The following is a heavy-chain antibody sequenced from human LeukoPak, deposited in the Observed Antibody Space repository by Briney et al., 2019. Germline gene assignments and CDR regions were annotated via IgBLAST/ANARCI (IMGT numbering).Heavy chain of an antibody. CDR3: ARGKYDFWSGYYPYYYYYYMDV. CDR1: GGSISSSSDY. V-gene: IGHV4-39*01. Sequence: SETLSLTCTVSGGSISSSSDYWGWIRQAPGKGLEWIGSIYYHENTYYNSSLKSRVTISVDTSKNQFSLKLSSVTAADTAVYYCARGKYDFWSGYYPYYYYYYMDVWGKGTTVTVSS. CDR2: IYYHENT. D-gene: IGHD3-3*01. J-gene: IGHJ6*03.